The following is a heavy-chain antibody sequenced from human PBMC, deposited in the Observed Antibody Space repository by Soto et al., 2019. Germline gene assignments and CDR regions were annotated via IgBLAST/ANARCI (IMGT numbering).Heavy chain of an antibody. J-gene: IGHJ4*02. CDR2: IIPIFGTA. D-gene: IGHD3-10*01. CDR1: GYTFTSYG. Sequence: ASVKVSCKASGYTFTSYGISWVRQAPGQGLEWMGGIIPIFGTANYAQKFQGRVTITADESTSTAYMELSSLRSEDTAVYYCARTPRSQRGVLDYWGQGTLVTVSS. V-gene: IGHV1-69*13. CDR3: ARTPRSQRGVLDY.